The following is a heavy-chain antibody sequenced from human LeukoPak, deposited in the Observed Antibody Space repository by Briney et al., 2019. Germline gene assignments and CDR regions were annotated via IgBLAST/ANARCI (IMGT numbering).Heavy chain of an antibody. CDR3: ARDRSLSVAGTFDF. V-gene: IGHV3-48*02. J-gene: IGHJ4*02. Sequence: GGSLRLSCTGSGFTFSNYRMNWVRQAPGRGLEWISYSNAAGSPVSYAESVQGRFTISRDNAKNSLYLEMNSLRDDDTAVYYCARDRSLSVAGTFDFWGQGSLVTVSS. CDR1: GFTFSNYR. CDR2: SNAAGSPV. D-gene: IGHD6-19*01.